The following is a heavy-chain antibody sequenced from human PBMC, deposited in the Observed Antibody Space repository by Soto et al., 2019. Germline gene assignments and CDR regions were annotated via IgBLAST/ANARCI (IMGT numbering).Heavy chain of an antibody. V-gene: IGHV4-61*01. CDR1: GGSVRSGSYY. D-gene: IGHD5-12*01. CDR3: ASPGAGDGYNNGRYGMDV. Sequence: PSETLSLTCTVSGGSVRSGSYYWSWIRQPPGKGLEWIGYISYSGGTNYNPSLKSRVIISVDTPKNQFSLKLSSVTAADTAVYYCASPGAGDGYNNGRYGMDVWGQGTTVTVSS. J-gene: IGHJ6*02. CDR2: ISYSGGT.